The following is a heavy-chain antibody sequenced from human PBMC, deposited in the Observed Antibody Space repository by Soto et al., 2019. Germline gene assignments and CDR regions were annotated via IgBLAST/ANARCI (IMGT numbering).Heavy chain of an antibody. CDR3: ARRRDMHSSYHFYFYGMDV. V-gene: IGHV5-10-1*01. J-gene: IGHJ6*02. D-gene: IGHD6-6*01. Sequence: GESLKISCQGSGYRFTNYWISWVRQTPDKGLEWMGRIDPSDSYINYSPSFEGHVTISADKSISTAYLQWTSLKASDTAIYYCARRRDMHSSYHFYFYGMDVWGQGTTVTVSS. CDR1: GYRFTNYW. CDR2: IDPSDSYI.